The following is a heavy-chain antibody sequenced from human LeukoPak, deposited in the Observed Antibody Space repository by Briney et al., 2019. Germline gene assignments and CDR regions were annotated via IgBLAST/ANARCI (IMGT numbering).Heavy chain of an antibody. CDR3: AKVRLRSVTAVPTELFDY. D-gene: IGHD1-26*01. CDR2: ISGSGGST. Sequence: GGSLRLYCAASGFTFSSYAMSWVRQAPGKGLEWVSAISGSGGSTYYADSVKGRFTISRDNSKNTLYLQMNSLRAEDTAVYYCAKVRLRSVTAVPTELFDYWGQGTLVTVSS. V-gene: IGHV3-23*01. CDR1: GFTFSSYA. J-gene: IGHJ4*02.